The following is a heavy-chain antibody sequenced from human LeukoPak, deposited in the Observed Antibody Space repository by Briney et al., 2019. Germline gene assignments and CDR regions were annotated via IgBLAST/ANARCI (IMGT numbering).Heavy chain of an antibody. CDR3: TRDSESRYYDSSGYIDY. D-gene: IGHD3-22*01. V-gene: IGHV3-49*04. CDR1: GFTFSSDA. J-gene: IGHJ4*02. CDR2: IRSKAYGGTT. Sequence: PGGSLRLSCAASGFTFSSDAMSWVGQAPGKGLEWVGFIRSKAYGGTTEYAASVKGRFTISRDDSKSIAYLQMNSLKTEDTAVYYCTRDSESRYYDSSGYIDYWGQGTLVTVSS.